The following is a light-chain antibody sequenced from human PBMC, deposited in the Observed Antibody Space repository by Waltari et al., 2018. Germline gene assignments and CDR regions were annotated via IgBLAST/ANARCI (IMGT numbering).Light chain of an antibody. CDR3: QQYKIWPSYT. CDR1: QSISSS. CDR2: GAS. Sequence: ELLMTQSPATLSVSPGERATLSCRASQSISSSLAWYQHKPGQAPRRLIYGASTRATGIPARFSGRGSETDFTLTITSLQSEDFAVYYCQQYKIWPSYTFGQGTKLDI. V-gene: IGKV3-15*01. J-gene: IGKJ2*01.